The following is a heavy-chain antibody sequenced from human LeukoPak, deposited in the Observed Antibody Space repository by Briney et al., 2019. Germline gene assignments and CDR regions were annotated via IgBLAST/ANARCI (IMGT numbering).Heavy chain of an antibody. V-gene: IGHV3-21*01. Sequence: GGSLRLSRAASGFTFSSYSMNWVRQAPGKGLEWVSSISSSSSYIYYADSVKGRFTISRDNAKNSLYLQMNSLRAEDTAVYYCASLFSSSSASGVDYWGQGTLVTVSS. CDR2: ISSSSSYI. J-gene: IGHJ4*02. CDR3: ASLFSSSSASGVDY. D-gene: IGHD6-6*01. CDR1: GFTFSSYS.